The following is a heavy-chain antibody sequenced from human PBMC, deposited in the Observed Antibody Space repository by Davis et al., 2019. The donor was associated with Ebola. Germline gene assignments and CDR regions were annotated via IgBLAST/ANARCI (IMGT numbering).Heavy chain of an antibody. V-gene: IGHV3-30*02. D-gene: IGHD6-25*01. CDR1: GFTFGAYG. CDR2: IRYDGENK. Sequence: GGSLRLSCAASGFTFGAYGIHWFRQAPGKGLEWVAFIRYDGENKYYAASVKGRFTISRDNSKNTLYLQMNSLRAEDTAVYYCARVAAASRDYWGQGTLVTVSS. CDR3: ARVAAASRDY. J-gene: IGHJ4*02.